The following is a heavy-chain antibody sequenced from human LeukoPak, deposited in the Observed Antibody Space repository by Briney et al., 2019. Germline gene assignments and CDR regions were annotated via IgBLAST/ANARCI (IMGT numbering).Heavy chain of an antibody. V-gene: IGHV4-4*07. CDR2: IYTSGST. D-gene: IGHD3-22*01. CDR3: ARTGGDYDSSGDCFDY. Sequence: PSETLPLTCTVSGGSISSYYWSWIRQPAGKGLEWIGRIYTSGSTNYNPSLKSRVTMSVDTSKNQFSLKLSSVTAADTAVYYCARTGGDYDSSGDCFDYWGQGTLVTVSS. J-gene: IGHJ4*02. CDR1: GGSISSYY.